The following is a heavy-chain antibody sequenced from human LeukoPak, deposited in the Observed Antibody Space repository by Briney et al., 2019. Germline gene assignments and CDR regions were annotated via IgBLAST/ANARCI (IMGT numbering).Heavy chain of an antibody. V-gene: IGHV4-31*03. CDR2: IYYSGST. Sequence: PSQTLSLTCTVSGGSISSGGYYWSWIRQHPGKGLEWIGCIYYSGSTYYNPSLKSRVTISVDTSKNQFSLKLSSVTAADTAVYYCARATWYYYDSSGYYYYYGMDVWGQGTTVTVSS. D-gene: IGHD3-22*01. CDR1: GGSISSGGYY. J-gene: IGHJ6*02. CDR3: ARATWYYYDSSGYYYYYGMDV.